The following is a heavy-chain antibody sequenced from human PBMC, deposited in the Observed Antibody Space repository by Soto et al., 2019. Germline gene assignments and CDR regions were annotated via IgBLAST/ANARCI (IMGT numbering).Heavy chain of an antibody. D-gene: IGHD4-17*01. CDR2: IYTSGNT. CDR3: AIHDNGENGRAFDP. J-gene: IGHJ5*02. Sequence: XETLSLTCTVSGVSISNYHWSCIRQPAGKGLEWIGRIYTSGNTNYNPSLKGRVTMSVDMSKNQFSLKLSSVAAADTAVYYCAIHDNGENGRAFDPWGQGTLVTVSS. CDR1: GVSISNYH. V-gene: IGHV4-4*07.